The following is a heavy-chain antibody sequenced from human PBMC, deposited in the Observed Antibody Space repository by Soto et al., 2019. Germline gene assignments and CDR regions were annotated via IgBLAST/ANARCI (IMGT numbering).Heavy chain of an antibody. Sequence: QVQLQESGPGLVKPSETLSLTCTVSGGSISSYYWSWIRQPPGKGLEWIGYIYYSGSTNYNPSLKSRVTISVDTSKNQFSLKLSSVTAADTAVYYCARVPITYYYDSSCYWVFDYWGQGTLVTVSS. V-gene: IGHV4-59*01. CDR1: GGSISSYY. J-gene: IGHJ4*02. D-gene: IGHD3-22*01. CDR2: IYYSGST. CDR3: ARVPITYYYDSSCYWVFDY.